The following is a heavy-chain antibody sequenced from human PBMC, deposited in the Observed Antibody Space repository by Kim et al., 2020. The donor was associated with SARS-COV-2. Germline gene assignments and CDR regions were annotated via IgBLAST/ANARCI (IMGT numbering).Heavy chain of an antibody. D-gene: IGHD4-17*01. V-gene: IGHV4-61*02. CDR3: ASSATVTPTHLFDP. Sequence: SETLSLTCTVSGGSISSGSYYWSWIRQPAGKGLEWIGRIYTSGSTNYNPSLKSRVTISVDTSKNQFSLKLSSVTAADTAVYYCASSATVTPTHLFDPWGQGTLVAVSS. CDR2: IYTSGST. J-gene: IGHJ5*02. CDR1: GGSISSGSYY.